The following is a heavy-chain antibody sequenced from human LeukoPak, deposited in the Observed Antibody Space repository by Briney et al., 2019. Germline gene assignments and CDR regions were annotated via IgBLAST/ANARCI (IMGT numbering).Heavy chain of an antibody. J-gene: IGHJ6*03. D-gene: IGHD6-6*01. CDR2: IYYSGTT. V-gene: IGHV4-39*07. Sequence: SETLSLTCTVSGGSISSGTYYWGWVRQPPGKGLEWIGTIYYSGTTYYNPSLKSRVTISIDTSKNHFSLKLSSATAADTAIYYCARDFSSSSTVYYYYYMDVWGKGTTVTVSS. CDR3: ARDFSSSSTVYYYYYMDV. CDR1: GGSISSGTYY.